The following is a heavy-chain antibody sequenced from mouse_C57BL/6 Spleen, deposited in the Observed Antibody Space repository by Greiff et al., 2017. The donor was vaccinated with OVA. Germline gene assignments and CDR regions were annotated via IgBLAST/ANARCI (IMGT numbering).Heavy chain of an antibody. CDR2: IWTGGGT. CDR3: ARNQGSADGYYLDY. D-gene: IGHD2-3*01. CDR1: GFSLTSYA. V-gene: IGHV2-9-1*01. J-gene: IGHJ2*01. Sequence: VKLMESGPGLVAPSQSLSITCTVSGFSLTSYAISWVRQPPGKGLEWLGVIWTGGGTNYNSALKSRLSISKDNSKSQVFLKMNSLQTDDTARYYCARNQGSADGYYLDYWGQGTTLTVSS.